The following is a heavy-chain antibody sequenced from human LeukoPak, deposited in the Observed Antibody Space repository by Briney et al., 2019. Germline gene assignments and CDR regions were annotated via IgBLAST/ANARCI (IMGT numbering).Heavy chain of an antibody. CDR1: GFTFSDYY. D-gene: IGHD3-22*01. Sequence: GGSLRLSCAASGFTFSDYYTSWIRQAPGKGLEWVSYISSSGSTIYYADSVKGRFTISRDNAKNSLYLQMNSLRAEDTAVYYCARDLMIAEVHYWGQGTLVTVSS. J-gene: IGHJ4*02. V-gene: IGHV3-11*01. CDR3: ARDLMIAEVHY. CDR2: ISSSGSTI.